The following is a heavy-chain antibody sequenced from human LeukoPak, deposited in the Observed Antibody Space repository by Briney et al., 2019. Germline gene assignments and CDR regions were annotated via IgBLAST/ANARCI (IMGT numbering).Heavy chain of an antibody. CDR1: GGSFSGYY. D-gene: IGHD3-16*02. CDR2: INHSGST. Sequence: PSETLSLTCAVYGGSFSGYYWSWIRQPPGKGLEWIGEINHSGSTNYNPSLKSRVTISVDTSKNQFSLKLSSVTAADTAVYYCARVIPDYVWGSYRHNKFDYWGQGTLVTVSS. V-gene: IGHV4-34*01. J-gene: IGHJ4*02. CDR3: ARVIPDYVWGSYRHNKFDY.